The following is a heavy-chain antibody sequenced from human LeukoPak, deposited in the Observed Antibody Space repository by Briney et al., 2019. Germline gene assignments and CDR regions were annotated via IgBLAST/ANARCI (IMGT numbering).Heavy chain of an antibody. CDR1: GFTFSNAW. CDR3: ATYRFYYDSSGFDY. CDR2: IGSKTDGGTT. J-gene: IGHJ4*02. V-gene: IGHV3-15*04. Sequence: GGSLRLSCAASGFTFSNAWMSWVRQAPGKGLEWLGRIGSKTDGGTTDYAASVKGRFTISRDDSKNTLYLQMNSLKTEDTAVYYCATYRFYYDSSGFDYWGQGTLVAVYS. D-gene: IGHD3-22*01.